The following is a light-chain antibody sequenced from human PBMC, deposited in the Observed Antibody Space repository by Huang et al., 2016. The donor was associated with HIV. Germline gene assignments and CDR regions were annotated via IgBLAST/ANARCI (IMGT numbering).Light chain of an antibody. CDR1: QNIKRY. CDR2: AAS. Sequence: GYTVIITCRASQNIKRYLNWYQQEPGKAPKLLIFAASNLQSGVPSTFSGSGSGTDFTLTINSLQPEDSATYYCQQSARTPRTFGQGTKLEI. J-gene: IGKJ2*01. V-gene: IGKV1-39*01. CDR3: QQSARTPRT.